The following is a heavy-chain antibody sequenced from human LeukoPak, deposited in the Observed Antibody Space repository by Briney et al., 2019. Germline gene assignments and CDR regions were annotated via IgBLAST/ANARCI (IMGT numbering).Heavy chain of an antibody. J-gene: IGHJ4*02. Sequence: PGGSLRLSCAASGFTFSSYWMHWVRQAPGKGLVWVSRINSDGSSTSYADSVKGRFTISRDSAKNTLYLQMNSLRAEDTAVYYCAREGGYSYGSNYFDYWGQGTLVTVSS. CDR1: GFTFSSYW. D-gene: IGHD5-18*01. CDR2: INSDGSST. CDR3: AREGGYSYGSNYFDY. V-gene: IGHV3-74*01.